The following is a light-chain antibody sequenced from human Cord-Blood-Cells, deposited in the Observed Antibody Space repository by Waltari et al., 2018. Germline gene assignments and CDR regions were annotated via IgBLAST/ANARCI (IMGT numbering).Light chain of an antibody. Sequence: QSALTQPRSVSGSPGQSVTISCTGTSSDVGGYNYVSWYQQHPGKAPKLMIYDVSKRHAAVRVRFSGSKSGNAASLTISGLQAEAEADYCCCSYAGSYVFGTGTKVTVL. V-gene: IGLV2-11*01. CDR1: SSDVGGYNY. CDR3: CSYAGSYV. CDR2: DVS. J-gene: IGLJ1*01.